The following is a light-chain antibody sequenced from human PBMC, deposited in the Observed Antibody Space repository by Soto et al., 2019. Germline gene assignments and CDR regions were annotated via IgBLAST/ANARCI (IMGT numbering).Light chain of an antibody. CDR3: QQFNNWPPSIT. CDR2: YAS. J-gene: IGKJ5*01. CDR1: QSVSSN. V-gene: IGKV3-15*01. Sequence: EIVMTQSPATLSVSPGERATLSCRASQSVSSNLAWYQHKPGQAPRLLIYYASTRATGIPARFSGSGSGTEFTLTISSLQSEDFALYYCQQFNNWPPSITFGQGTRLEIK.